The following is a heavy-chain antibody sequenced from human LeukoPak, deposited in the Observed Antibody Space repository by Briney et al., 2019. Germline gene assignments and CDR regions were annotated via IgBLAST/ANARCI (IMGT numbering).Heavy chain of an antibody. CDR1: GGSFSGYY. CDR3: ARQPDYYYYGMDV. Sequence: PSETLSLTCAVYGGSFSGYYWSWIRQPPGKGLEWIGEINHSGSTNYNPPLKSRVTISVDTSKNQFSLKLSSVTAADTAVYYCARQPDYYYYGMDVWGQGTTVTVSS. V-gene: IGHV4-34*01. CDR2: INHSGST. J-gene: IGHJ6*02.